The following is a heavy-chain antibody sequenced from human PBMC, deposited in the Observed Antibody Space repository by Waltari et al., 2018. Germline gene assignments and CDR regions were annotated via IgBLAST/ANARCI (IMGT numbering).Heavy chain of an antibody. J-gene: IGHJ4*02. CDR3: ARGGIWRPGIAAA. CDR1: GGSFSGYY. D-gene: IGHD6-13*01. Sequence: QVQLQQWGAGLLKPSETLSLTCAVYGGSFSGYYWSWIPQPPGKGLEWIGEINHSGSTNYNPSLKSRVTISVDTSKNQFSLKLSSVTAADTAVYYCARGGIWRPGIAAAWGQGTLVTVSS. CDR2: INHSGST. V-gene: IGHV4-34*01.